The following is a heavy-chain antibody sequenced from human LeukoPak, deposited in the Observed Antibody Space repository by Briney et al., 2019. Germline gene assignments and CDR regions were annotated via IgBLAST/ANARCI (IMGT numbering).Heavy chain of an antibody. CDR3: ARGANMVRGVGNWFDP. V-gene: IGHV1-2*02. J-gene: IGHJ5*02. Sequence: GASVKVSCKASGYTFTGYYMHWVRQAPGRGLEWMGWINPNSGGTNYAQKFQGRVTMTRDTSISTAYMELSRLRSDDTAVYYCARGANMVRGVGNWFDPWGQGTLVTVSS. CDR2: INPNSGGT. CDR1: GYTFTGYY. D-gene: IGHD3-10*01.